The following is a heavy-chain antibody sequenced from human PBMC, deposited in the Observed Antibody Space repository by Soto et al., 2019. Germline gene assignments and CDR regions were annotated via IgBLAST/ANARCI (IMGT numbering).Heavy chain of an antibody. CDR2: IYYSGST. D-gene: IGHD3-3*01. V-gene: IGHV4-59*01. J-gene: IGHJ6*03. CDR1: GGSISSYY. Sequence: SETLSLTCTVSGGSISSYYWSWIRQPPGKGLEWIGYIYYSGSTNYNPSIESRVTISVDTSKNQFSLKLSSVTAADTAVYYCARNEQYYDFWSGPPGLHYYYYYMDVWGKGTMVTVSS. CDR3: ARNEQYYDFWSGPPGLHYYYYYMDV.